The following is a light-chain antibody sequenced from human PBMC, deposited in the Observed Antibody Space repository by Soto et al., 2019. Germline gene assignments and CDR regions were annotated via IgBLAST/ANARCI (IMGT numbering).Light chain of an antibody. Sequence: EIVLTQSPGTLSLSPGERATLSCRASQSISSSHLAWYQQKPGQAPRLLIYGASSRATGIPDRFSGSGSGTDFSLTINRLEPEDFAVYFCQQYGSSPRTFGQGTKVEVK. CDR3: QQYGSSPRT. V-gene: IGKV3-20*01. CDR1: QSISSSH. J-gene: IGKJ1*01. CDR2: GAS.